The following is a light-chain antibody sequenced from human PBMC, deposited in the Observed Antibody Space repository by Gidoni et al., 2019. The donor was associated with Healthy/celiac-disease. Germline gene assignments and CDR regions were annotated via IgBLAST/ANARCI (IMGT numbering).Light chain of an antibody. J-gene: IGKJ2*01. CDR3: QHSYSTPRT. CDR1: QSISSY. Sequence: DIQMTQSPSSLSASVGDRVTITCRASQSISSYLNWYQQKPGKAPKLLIYAASSLQRGVPSWISGSGSGTDFTLTISSLQPEDFATYYCQHSYSTPRTFGQGTKLEIK. CDR2: AAS. V-gene: IGKV1-39*01.